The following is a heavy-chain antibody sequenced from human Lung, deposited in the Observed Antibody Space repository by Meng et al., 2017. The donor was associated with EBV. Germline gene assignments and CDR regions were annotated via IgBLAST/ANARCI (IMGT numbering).Heavy chain of an antibody. D-gene: IGHD6-6*01. CDR2: IYHSGST. V-gene: IGHV4-4*02. Sequence: QVQVQDSGPGLVKPSGTLSLTCAVSGGSISSSNWWSWVRQPPGKGLEWIGEIYHSGSTNYNPSLKSRVTISVDTSRNQFSLKLTSVTAADTAVYYCAREYSSSSGLPGPWGQGTLVTVSS. J-gene: IGHJ5*02. CDR1: GGSISSSNW. CDR3: AREYSSSSGLPGP.